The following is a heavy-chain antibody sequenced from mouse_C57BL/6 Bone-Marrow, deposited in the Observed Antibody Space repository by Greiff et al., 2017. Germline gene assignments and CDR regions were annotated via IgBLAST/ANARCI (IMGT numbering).Heavy chain of an antibody. CDR3: VRDGWKMDY. Sequence: EVQVVESEGGLVQPGSSMKLSCTASGFTFSDYYMAWVRQVPEKGLEWVANINYDGSSTYYLDSLKSRFIISRDNAKNILYLQMSSLKSEDTATYYCVRDGWKMDYWGQGTSVTVSS. CDR1: GFTFSDYY. CDR2: INYDGSST. V-gene: IGHV5-16*01. D-gene: IGHD1-1*02. J-gene: IGHJ4*01.